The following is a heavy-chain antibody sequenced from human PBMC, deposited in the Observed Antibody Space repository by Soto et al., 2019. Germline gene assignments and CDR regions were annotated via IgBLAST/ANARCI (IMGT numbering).Heavy chain of an antibody. Sequence: GGSLRLSCAASGFTFSSYAMHWVRQAPGKGLEWVAVISYDGSNKYYADSVKGRFTISRDNSKNTLYLQMNSLRAEDTAVYYCVTPIKYYFDYWGQGTLVTVSS. CDR2: ISYDGSNK. J-gene: IGHJ4*02. D-gene: IGHD2-15*01. CDR3: VTPIKYYFDY. V-gene: IGHV3-30-3*01. CDR1: GFTFSSYA.